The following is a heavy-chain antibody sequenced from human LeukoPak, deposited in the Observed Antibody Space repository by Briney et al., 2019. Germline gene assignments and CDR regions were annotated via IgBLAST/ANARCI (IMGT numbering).Heavy chain of an antibody. CDR2: INPNSGGT. V-gene: IGHV1-2*02. Sequence: RASVKVSCKASGYTFTGYYMHWVRPAPGQGLEWMGWINPNSGGTNYAQKFQGRVTMTRDTSISTAYMELSRLRSDDTAVYYCARLCSSTSCLPGWGQGTLVTVSS. CDR1: GYTFTGYY. D-gene: IGHD2-2*01. J-gene: IGHJ4*02. CDR3: ARLCSSTSCLPG.